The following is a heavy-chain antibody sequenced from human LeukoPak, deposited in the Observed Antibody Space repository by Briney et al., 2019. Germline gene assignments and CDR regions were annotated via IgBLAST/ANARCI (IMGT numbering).Heavy chain of an antibody. CDR2: ISSGGSTI. Sequence: GGSLRLSCAASGFTFSDYYMSWIRQAPGKGLEWVSYISSGGSTIYYADSVKGRFTISRDNAKNSLYLQMNSLRAEDTAVYYCACLTYDFWTGSIWGQGTLVTVSS. V-gene: IGHV3-11*04. CDR1: GFTFSDYY. D-gene: IGHD3/OR15-3a*01. J-gene: IGHJ4*02. CDR3: ACLTYDFWTGSI.